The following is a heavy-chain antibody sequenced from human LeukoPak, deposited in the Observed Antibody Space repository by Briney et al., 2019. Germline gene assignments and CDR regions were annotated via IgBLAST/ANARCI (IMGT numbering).Heavy chain of an antibody. J-gene: IGHJ4*02. Sequence: GGSLRLSCAASGFTFSNYAIHWVRQAPDKGLEWVTVISFDGSNKYYADSVKGRFTISRDNSKNTLYLQMNSLRAEDTAVHYCARDVDTALDYWGQGTLVTVSS. V-gene: IGHV3-30-3*01. CDR2: ISFDGSNK. D-gene: IGHD5-18*01. CDR1: GFTFSNYA. CDR3: ARDVDTALDY.